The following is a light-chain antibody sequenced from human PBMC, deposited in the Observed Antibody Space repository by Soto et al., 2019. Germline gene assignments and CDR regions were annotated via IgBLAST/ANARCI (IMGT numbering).Light chain of an antibody. J-gene: IGLJ1*01. CDR3: TSCITANTRCV. Sequence: QSALTQPASVSGSPGQSITISCTGNSSDIGRYNYVSWFQQHPGKVPKLVIFEVNYRPSGVSDRFSGSKSGNTASLTITGLQAEDEADYYCTSCITANTRCVFGSGTKVTVL. CDR1: SSDIGRYNY. CDR2: EVN. V-gene: IGLV2-14*01.